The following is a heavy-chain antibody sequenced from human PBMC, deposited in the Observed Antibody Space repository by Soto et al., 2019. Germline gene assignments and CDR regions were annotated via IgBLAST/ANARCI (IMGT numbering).Heavy chain of an antibody. CDR2: IYYSGST. Sequence: SETLSLTCTVSGGSISSSSYYWGWIRQPPGKGLEWIGSIYYSGSTYYNPSLKSRVTISVDTSKNQFSLKLSSVTAADTAVYYCAREIVEMATMRWLFDYWGQGTLVTVSS. J-gene: IGHJ4*02. CDR3: AREIVEMATMRWLFDY. CDR1: GGSISSSSYY. V-gene: IGHV4-39*01. D-gene: IGHD5-12*01.